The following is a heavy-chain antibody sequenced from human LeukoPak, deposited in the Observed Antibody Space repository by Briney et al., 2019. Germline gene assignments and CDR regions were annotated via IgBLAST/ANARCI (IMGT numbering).Heavy chain of an antibody. J-gene: IGHJ6*02. D-gene: IGHD2-2*01. CDR2: ISSSSTI. V-gene: IGHV3-69-1*01. CDR3: ARDRAGYCSSTSCPRGYYYGMDV. Sequence: GGSLRLSCAASGFTFSDYYMNWVRQAPGKGLEWVSSISSSSTIYYADSVKGRFTISRDNAKNSLYLQMNSLRAEDTAVYYCARDRAGYCSSTSCPRGYYYGMDVWGQGTTVTVSS. CDR1: GFTFSDYY.